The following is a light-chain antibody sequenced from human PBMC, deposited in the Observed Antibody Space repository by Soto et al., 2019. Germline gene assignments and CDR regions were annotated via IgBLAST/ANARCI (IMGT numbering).Light chain of an antibody. CDR1: SSYVGGYDY. J-gene: IGLJ2*01. Sequence: QSALTQPASVSGSPGQSITISCTGNSSYVGGYDYVSWYQHHPGKAPKLLIYDVRHRPAGISNRFSGSKSGDTASLTISGLQIEDEADYYCASFAYSRVQFGGGTKLTVL. CDR2: DVR. CDR3: ASFAYSRVQ. V-gene: IGLV2-14*03.